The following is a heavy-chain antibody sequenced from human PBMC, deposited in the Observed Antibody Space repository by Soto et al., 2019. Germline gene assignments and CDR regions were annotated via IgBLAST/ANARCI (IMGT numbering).Heavy chain of an antibody. CDR1: GFTFRSYS. Sequence: GGSLRLSCAASGFTFRSYSMNWVRQAPGKGLEWVSSISSSSTYIYYADSVKGRFTISRDNAKNSVSLQMNSLRAEDTAMYYCAPGCRATTTPYWGQGTLVTVSS. V-gene: IGHV3-21*01. CDR3: APGCRATTTPY. J-gene: IGHJ4*02. CDR2: ISSSSTYI. D-gene: IGHD1-1*01.